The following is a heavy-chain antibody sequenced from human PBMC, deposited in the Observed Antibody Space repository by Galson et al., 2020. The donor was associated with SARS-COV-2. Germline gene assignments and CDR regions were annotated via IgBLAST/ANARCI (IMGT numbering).Heavy chain of an antibody. D-gene: IGHD3-10*01. Sequence: SQTLLLTCTVSGGSISSGDYYWSWIRQPPGKGLEWIGYIYYSGSTYYNPSLKSRVTISVDTSKNQFSLKLSSVTAADTAVYYCARDFYLAYGSGSYYNSPYGMDVWGQGTTVTVSS. CDR2: IYYSGST. CDR1: GGSISSGDYY. J-gene: IGHJ6*02. V-gene: IGHV4-30-4*01. CDR3: ARDFYLAYGSGSYYNSPYGMDV.